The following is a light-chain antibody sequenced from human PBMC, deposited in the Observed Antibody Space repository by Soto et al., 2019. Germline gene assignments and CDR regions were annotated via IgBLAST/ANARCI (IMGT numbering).Light chain of an antibody. Sequence: ERVRNQAPATLSGSPGERATLSRRASQSVSSNLAWYQQKPGQAPRLLIYGASTRATGIPARFSGSGSGTEFTLTISSLQSEDFAVYYCQQYNNWPWTFGQGTKV. CDR3: QQYNNWPWT. J-gene: IGKJ1*01. CDR2: GAS. V-gene: IGKV3-15*01. CDR1: QSVSSN.